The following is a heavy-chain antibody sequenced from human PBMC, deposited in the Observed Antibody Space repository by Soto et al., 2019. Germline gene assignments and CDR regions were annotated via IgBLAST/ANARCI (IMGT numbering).Heavy chain of an antibody. CDR2: ITPFNGNT. Sequence: QMQLVQSGAEVKKTGSSVKVSCKASGYTFTYRYLHWVRQAPGQALEWMGWITPFNGNTNYAQKFQDRVTITRDRSMRTPYMELSSLRSEDTAMYYCATPLHYDILTGYYTDDAFDIWGQGTMVTVSS. J-gene: IGHJ3*02. V-gene: IGHV1-45*02. CDR3: ATPLHYDILTGYYTDDAFDI. CDR1: GYTFTYRY. D-gene: IGHD3-9*01.